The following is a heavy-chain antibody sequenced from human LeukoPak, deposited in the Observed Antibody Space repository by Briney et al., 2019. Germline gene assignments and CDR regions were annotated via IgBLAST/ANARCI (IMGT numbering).Heavy chain of an antibody. CDR2: ISGSGSST. CDR3: AKRYGDYEGN. CDR1: GFTFSSYA. Sequence: PGGSLRLSCAASGFTFSSYAMNWVRQAPGKGLEWVAAISGSGSSTYYADSVKGRFTISRDNSKNTPYLQMNSLRAEDTAVYYCAKRYGDYEGNWGQGTLVTVSS. D-gene: IGHD4-17*01. J-gene: IGHJ4*02. V-gene: IGHV3-23*01.